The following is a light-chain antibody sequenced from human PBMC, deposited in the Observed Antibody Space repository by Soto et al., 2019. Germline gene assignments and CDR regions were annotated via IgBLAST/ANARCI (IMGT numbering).Light chain of an antibody. CDR2: YDD. J-gene: IGLJ2*01. Sequence: QSVLTQPPSVSGAPRQRVTISCSGSSSYIGNKPVNWYQQLPGQAPKLLIYYDDLKPSGVSDRFSGSKSGTSASLTISGLQSADEAHYYCATWDDSLNTELFGGGTKLTVL. CDR1: SSYIGNKP. CDR3: ATWDDSLNTEL. V-gene: IGLV1-36*01.